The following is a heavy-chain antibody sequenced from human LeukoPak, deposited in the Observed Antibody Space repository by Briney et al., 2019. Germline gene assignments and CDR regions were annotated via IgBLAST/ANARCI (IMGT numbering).Heavy chain of an antibody. Sequence: PGGSLRLSCAASGFTFSSYAMSWVRQAPGKGLEGVSAISGSGGSTYYADSVKGRFTISRDNSKNTLYLQMNSLRAEDTAVYYCAKGLLLLWFGELDYWGQGTLVTVSS. D-gene: IGHD3-10*01. CDR3: AKGLLLLWFGELDY. CDR1: GFTFSSYA. V-gene: IGHV3-23*01. J-gene: IGHJ4*02. CDR2: ISGSGGST.